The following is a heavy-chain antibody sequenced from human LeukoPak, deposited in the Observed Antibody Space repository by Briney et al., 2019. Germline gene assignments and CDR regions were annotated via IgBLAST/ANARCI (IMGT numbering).Heavy chain of an antibody. CDR1: GFTFSSYA. Sequence: GGSLRLSCAASGFTFSSYAMSWVRQAPGKGLEWVSYISGSSITIYYADSVKGRFTISRDNAKNSLYLQMSSLRAEDTAVYYCATSAVAGYYSWGQGTLVTVSS. CDR3: ATSAVAGYYS. J-gene: IGHJ5*02. D-gene: IGHD3-9*01. V-gene: IGHV3-48*01. CDR2: ISGSSITI.